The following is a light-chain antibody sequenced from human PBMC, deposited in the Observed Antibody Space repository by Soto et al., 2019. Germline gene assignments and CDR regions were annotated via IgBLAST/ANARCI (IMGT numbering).Light chain of an antibody. CDR3: QQYDTSPRT. V-gene: IGKV3-20*01. CDR1: QSVSSNY. CDR2: GAS. Sequence: EVMLTQSPGTLSLSPGERATLSCRASQSVSSNYLAWYQQKSGQAPRLLIYGASNRATGIPDRFSGSESGTDFPLTIRRLEPEDFAVYYCQQYDTSPRTFGQGTKVEFK. J-gene: IGKJ1*01.